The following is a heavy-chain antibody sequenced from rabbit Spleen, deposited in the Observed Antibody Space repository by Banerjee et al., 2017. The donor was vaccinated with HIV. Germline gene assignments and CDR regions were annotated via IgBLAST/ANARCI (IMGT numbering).Heavy chain of an antibody. J-gene: IGHJ6*01. CDR3: ARDTGTSFSTYGMDL. CDR1: GFSFSSNW. CDR2: IDTNDGDT. D-gene: IGHD8-1*01. Sequence: LEESGGGLVKPGGTLTLTCTVSGFSFSSNWICWVRQAPGKGLEWIACIDTNDGDTDYANWPKGRFTISKTSSTTVTLQMTSLTAADTATYFCARDTGTSFSTYGMDLWGQAPWSPS. V-gene: IGHV1S45*01.